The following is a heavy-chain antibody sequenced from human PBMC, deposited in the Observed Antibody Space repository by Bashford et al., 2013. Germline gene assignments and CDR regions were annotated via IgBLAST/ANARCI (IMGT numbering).Heavy chain of an antibody. V-gene: IGHV3-64*04. D-gene: IGHD5-24*01. J-gene: IGHJ5*02. CDR2: ISSNGGST. Sequence: GGSLRLSCSASGFTFSSYAMHWVRQAPGKGLEYVSAISSNGGSTYYADSVKGRFTISRDNSKNTLYLDMSGLTTEDSAVYYCARDRGLELEDNYIDPWGQGTRVTVSS. CDR1: GFTFSSYA. CDR3: ARDRGLELEDNYIDP.